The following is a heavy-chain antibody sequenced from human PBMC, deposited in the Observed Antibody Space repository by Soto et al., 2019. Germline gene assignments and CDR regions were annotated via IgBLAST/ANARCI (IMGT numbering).Heavy chain of an antibody. J-gene: IGHJ2*01. D-gene: IGHD3-22*01. CDR2: IYYSGRT. CDR1: GGSISSGDSY. CDR3: ARATYDYGYFGL. V-gene: IGHV4-30-4*01. Sequence: QVQLQESGPGLVKPSQTLSLTCTVSGGSISSGDSYWSWIRQPPGKGLEWIGYIYYSGRTFYNPSLKSRVSISVDTAKNQLSLKLSSVTAADTAVYSCARATYDYGYFGLWGPGTLVTVSS.